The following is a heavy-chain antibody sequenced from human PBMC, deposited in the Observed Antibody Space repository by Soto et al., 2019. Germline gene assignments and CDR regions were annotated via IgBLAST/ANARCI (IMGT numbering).Heavy chain of an antibody. V-gene: IGHV1-8*01. CDR2: MNPNTGNT. D-gene: IGHD3-10*01. Sequence: QVQLVQSGAEVKKPGASLKVSCKTSGYTFSSYDINWLRQATGQGLEWLGWMNPNTGNTGYAQKFQGRVAMTGDTSITTAYMELSSLTSEDTAVYYCARGYYGSSDNAYNKEFDYWGQGTLVTVSS. CDR1: GYTFSSYD. CDR3: ARGYYGSSDNAYNKEFDY. J-gene: IGHJ4*02.